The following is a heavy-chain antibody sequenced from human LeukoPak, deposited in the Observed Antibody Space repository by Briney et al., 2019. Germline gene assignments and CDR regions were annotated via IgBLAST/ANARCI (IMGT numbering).Heavy chain of an antibody. V-gene: IGHV4-39*07. J-gene: IGHJ5*02. Sequence: NPSETLSLTCSVSGGSISSANYYWGWIRQPPGKGLDWIGSFYYSGKTYYNPSLKSRVTISVDTSKNQFSLNLRFVTAADTAVYYCARLDYLGIRGGWFDPWGQGTLVTVSS. CDR2: FYYSGKT. D-gene: IGHD2/OR15-2a*01. CDR3: ARLDYLGIRGGWFDP. CDR1: GGSISSANYY.